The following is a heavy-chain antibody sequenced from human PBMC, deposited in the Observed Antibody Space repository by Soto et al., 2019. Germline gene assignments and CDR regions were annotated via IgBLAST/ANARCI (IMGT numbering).Heavy chain of an antibody. Sequence: SQTLSLPCVISGDSVSSNGACWNWIRQSPSRGLQWLGRIYYRSKWFHDYAASVESRMAINPDTSRNQFSLQLNYVIPEDTAVYYCARVHCSAGTCLDGLDFWGQGTTVTVSS. CDR3: ARVHCSAGTCLDGLDF. V-gene: IGHV6-1*01. CDR1: GDSVSSNGAC. J-gene: IGHJ6*02. D-gene: IGHD2-15*01. CDR2: IYYRSKWFH.